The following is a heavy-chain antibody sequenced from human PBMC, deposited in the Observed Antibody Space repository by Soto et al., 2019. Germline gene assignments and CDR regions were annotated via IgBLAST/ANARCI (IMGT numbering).Heavy chain of an antibody. CDR1: GFTFNSYW. Sequence: EVQLVESRGGLVQPGGSLRLSCAASGFTFNSYWMSWVRQAPGKGLEWVANIKEDGSERYYLDSVKGRFTISRDNAKNSLYLPMVSLRAEDTAVYYCARATGADKEDYWGQGTLVTVSS. CDR3: ARATGADKEDY. V-gene: IGHV3-7*04. CDR2: IKEDGSER. J-gene: IGHJ4*02. D-gene: IGHD3-10*01.